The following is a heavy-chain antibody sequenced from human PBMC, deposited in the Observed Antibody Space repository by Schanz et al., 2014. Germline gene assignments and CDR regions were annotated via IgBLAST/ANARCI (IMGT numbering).Heavy chain of an antibody. CDR3: ARDNGRIPAANSFDY. V-gene: IGHV1-18*01. Sequence: QILLVQPGPEVKKPGASVTVSCKASGYDFHIYAYSWVRQAPGQGPEWIGWISGYTGDTKYAQKFQHRVNMTTDRTTSTVYMELRSLRFDDTAVYFCARDNGRIPAANSFDYWGHGTLVTVAS. CDR2: ISGYTGDT. D-gene: IGHD1-26*01. J-gene: IGHJ4*01. CDR1: GYDFHIYA.